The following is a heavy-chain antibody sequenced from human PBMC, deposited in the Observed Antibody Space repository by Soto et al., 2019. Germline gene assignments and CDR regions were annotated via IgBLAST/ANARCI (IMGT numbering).Heavy chain of an antibody. CDR3: ARVMAVAGTGYYYYYMDV. CDR1: SGSISSSNW. Sequence: QVQLQESGPGLVKPSGTLSLTCAVSSGSISSSNWWSWVRQPPGKGLEWIGEIYHSGSTNYNPSLKSRVTISVDKSKNQFSLKLSSVTAADTAVYYCARVMAVAGTGYYYYYMDVWGKGTTVTVSS. CDR2: IYHSGST. V-gene: IGHV4-4*02. J-gene: IGHJ6*03. D-gene: IGHD6-19*01.